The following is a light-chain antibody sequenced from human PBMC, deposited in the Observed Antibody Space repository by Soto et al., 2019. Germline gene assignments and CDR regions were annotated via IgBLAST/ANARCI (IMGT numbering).Light chain of an antibody. J-gene: IGLJ2*01. CDR3: LLSYSGAHVV. CDR1: TGAVTSGHY. Sequence: QTVVTQEPSLTVSPGGTVTLTCGSSTGAVTSGHYPYWFQQKPGQAPRTLIYDTSNKHSWTPARFSGSLLGGKAALTLSGAQPEDEAEYYCLLSYSGAHVVFGGGTQADRP. CDR2: DTS. V-gene: IGLV7-46*01.